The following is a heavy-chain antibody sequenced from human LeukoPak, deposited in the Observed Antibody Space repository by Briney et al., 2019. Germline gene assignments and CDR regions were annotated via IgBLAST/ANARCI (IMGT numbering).Heavy chain of an antibody. J-gene: IGHJ4*02. CDR2: ISSSGSTI. V-gene: IGHV3-48*03. Sequence: GGSLRLSCAASGFTFSSYEMNWVRQAPGKGLEWVSYISSSGSTIYYADSVKGRFAISRDNAKNSLYLQMNSLRAEDTAVYYCARDPIRGSSSCLDYWGQGTLVTVSS. D-gene: IGHD6-13*01. CDR1: GFTFSSYE. CDR3: ARDPIRGSSSCLDY.